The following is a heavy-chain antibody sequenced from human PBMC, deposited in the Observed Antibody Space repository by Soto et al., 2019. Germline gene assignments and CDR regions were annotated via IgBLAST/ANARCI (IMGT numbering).Heavy chain of an antibody. V-gene: IGHV4-31*03. CDR1: GGSISSGCYY. D-gene: IGHD3-3*01. CDR2: IYYIGST. Sequence: SETLSLTCTVSGGSISSGCYYWSWIRQHPGKGLEWIGYIYYIGSTYYNPSLKSRVTISVDTSKNQFSLKLSSVTAADTAVYYCATTYYDFWSGYYHNWFDRWGQGTLVTVSS. CDR3: ATTYYDFWSGYYHNWFDR. J-gene: IGHJ5*02.